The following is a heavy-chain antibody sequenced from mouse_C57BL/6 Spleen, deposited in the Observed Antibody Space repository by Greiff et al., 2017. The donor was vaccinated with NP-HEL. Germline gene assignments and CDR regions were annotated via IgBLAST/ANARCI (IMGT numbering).Heavy chain of an antibody. J-gene: IGHJ1*03. CDR2: IYPRDGST. Sequence: QVQLQQSGPELVKPGASVKLSCKASGYTFTSYDINWVKQRPGQGLEWIGWIYPRDGSTKYNEKFKGKATLTVDTSSSTAYRELHSLTSADSAVYFCATGTYYFDVWGTGTTVTVSS. D-gene: IGHD3-3*01. V-gene: IGHV1-85*01. CDR3: ATGTYYFDV. CDR1: GYTFTSYD.